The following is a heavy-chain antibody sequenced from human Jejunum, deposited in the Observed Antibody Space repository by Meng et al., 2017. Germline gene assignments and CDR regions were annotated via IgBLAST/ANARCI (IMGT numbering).Heavy chain of an antibody. Sequence: QGHLRQWGGGRVKPAESMSLTCGVYGGSFNSYFWNWIRQPPGKGLEWIGEINQNGRTNYNPSLESRVTISMDKSKKEFSLRLASVTAADTALYYCVRGRDPMVVGELDPWGQGTLVTVSS. J-gene: IGHJ5*02. CDR1: GGSFNSYF. CDR2: INQNGRT. CDR3: VRGRDPMVVGELDP. D-gene: IGHD2-15*01. V-gene: IGHV4-34*01.